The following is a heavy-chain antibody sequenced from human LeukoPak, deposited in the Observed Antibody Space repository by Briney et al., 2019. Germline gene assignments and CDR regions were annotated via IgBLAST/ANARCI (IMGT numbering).Heavy chain of an antibody. V-gene: IGHV3-7*01. Sequence: GGSLRLSCAASGFTFTSYWMSWVRQAPGKGLEWVANIKQDGSERYYVDSAKGRFTVSRDNAKNSLYLQMNSLRAEDTAVYYCAEAGGNRYYFDYWGQGTLVTVSS. J-gene: IGHJ4*02. CDR1: GFTFTSYW. D-gene: IGHD1-14*01. CDR3: AEAGGNRYYFDY. CDR2: IKQDGSER.